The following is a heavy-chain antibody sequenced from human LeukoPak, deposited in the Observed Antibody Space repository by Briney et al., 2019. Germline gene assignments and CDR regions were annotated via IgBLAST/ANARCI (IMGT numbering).Heavy chain of an antibody. D-gene: IGHD3-9*01. V-gene: IGHV4-59*01. CDR3: ARGDRYYDILTGYWGGPSDFDY. J-gene: IGHJ4*02. Sequence: SETLSLTCTVSGGSISSYYWSWIRQPPGKGLEWIGYIYYSGSTNYNPSLKSRVTISVDTSKNQFSLKLSSVTAADTAVYYCARGDRYYDILTGYWGGPSDFDYWGQGTLVTVSS. CDR1: GGSISSYY. CDR2: IYYSGST.